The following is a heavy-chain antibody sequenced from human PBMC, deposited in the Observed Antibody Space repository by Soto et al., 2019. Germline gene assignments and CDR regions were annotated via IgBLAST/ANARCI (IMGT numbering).Heavy chain of an antibody. CDR1: GYTFTSYG. J-gene: IGHJ4*02. D-gene: IGHD3-3*01. V-gene: IGHV1-18*01. CDR2: ISAYNGNT. Sequence: ASVKVSCKASGYTFTSYGISWVRQAPGQGLEWMGWISAYNGNTNYAQKPQGRVTMTTDTSTSTAYLELRSLRSDDTAVYYCARDSTPYYDFWSGYYIGFDYWGQGTLVTVSS. CDR3: ARDSTPYYDFWSGYYIGFDY.